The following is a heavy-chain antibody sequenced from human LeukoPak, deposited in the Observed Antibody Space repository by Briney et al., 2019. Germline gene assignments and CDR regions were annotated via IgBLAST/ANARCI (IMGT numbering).Heavy chain of an antibody. CDR2: ISSSSSYI. Sequence: GGSLRLSCAASGFTFSSYSMNWVRQAPGKGLEWVSSISSSSSYIYYADSVKGRFTISRDNAKNSLYLQMNSLRAEDTAVYYCARAGIIVVPAALSRDGPFDYWGQGTLVTVSS. V-gene: IGHV3-21*01. J-gene: IGHJ4*02. D-gene: IGHD2-2*01. CDR3: ARAGIIVVPAALSRDGPFDY. CDR1: GFTFSSYS.